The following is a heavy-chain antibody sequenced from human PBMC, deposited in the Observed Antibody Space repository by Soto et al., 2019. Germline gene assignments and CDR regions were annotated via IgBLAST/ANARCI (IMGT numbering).Heavy chain of an antibody. Sequence: ASVKVSCKASGHAFTKYGIGWVRQAPGQGLEWMGWISAHNGDAKYAQKFQGRLNLTTETSTTTAYMELRRLRSDDTGVYYCARVQAPYDYVWGSYLLGWFDPWGQGTLVTVSS. D-gene: IGHD3-16*02. CDR2: ISAHNGDA. CDR1: GHAFTKYG. J-gene: IGHJ5*02. V-gene: IGHV1-18*04. CDR3: ARVQAPYDYVWGSYLLGWFDP.